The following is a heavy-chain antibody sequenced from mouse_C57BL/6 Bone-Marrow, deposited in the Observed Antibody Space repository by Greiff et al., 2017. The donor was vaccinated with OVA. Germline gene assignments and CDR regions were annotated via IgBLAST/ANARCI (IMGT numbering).Heavy chain of an antibody. CDR2: IWTGGGT. V-gene: IGHV2-9-1*01. Sequence: VKLMESGPGLVAPSQSLSITCTVSGFSLTSYAISWVRQPPGKGLEWLGVIWTGGGTNYNSALKSRLSISKDNSKSQVFLKMNSLQTDDTARYYCARNYYGSSYHFDYWGQGTTLTVSS. CDR1: GFSLTSYA. CDR3: ARNYYGSSYHFDY. J-gene: IGHJ2*01. D-gene: IGHD1-1*01.